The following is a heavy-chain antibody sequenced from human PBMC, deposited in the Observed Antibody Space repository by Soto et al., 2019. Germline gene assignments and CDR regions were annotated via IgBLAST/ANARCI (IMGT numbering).Heavy chain of an antibody. Sequence: QVQLVQSGAEVKKPGASVKVSCKASGYPFTSYDINWVRQATGQGLEGMGWMKHNSGNTGYAQKFQGRITITRNNPISTAYLALSSLRSEDTAVYYCARWVAARRRYYFDYWGQGTLVTVSS. CDR1: GYPFTSYD. J-gene: IGHJ4*02. CDR3: ARWVAARRRYYFDY. V-gene: IGHV1-8*01. D-gene: IGHD6-6*01. CDR2: MKHNSGNT.